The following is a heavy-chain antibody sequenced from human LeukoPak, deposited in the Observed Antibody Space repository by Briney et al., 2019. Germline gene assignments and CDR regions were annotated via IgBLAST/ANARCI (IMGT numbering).Heavy chain of an antibody. D-gene: IGHD3-10*01. CDR1: GFTFSTYG. Sequence: GGSLRLSCAASGFTFSTYGIHWVRQAPGRGLEWVAFIRFDGSVEYYADSVRGRFTVSRDNSKSTVYFQMNGLRVEDTAVYYCAKDRGGLSLFDYWGRGTLVTVSS. CDR3: AKDRGGLSLFDY. CDR2: IRFDGSVE. J-gene: IGHJ4*02. V-gene: IGHV3-30*02.